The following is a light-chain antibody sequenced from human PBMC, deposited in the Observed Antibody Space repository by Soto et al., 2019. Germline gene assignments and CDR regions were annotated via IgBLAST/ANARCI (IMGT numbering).Light chain of an antibody. V-gene: IGKV3-20*01. Sequence: IVLTQSPGTLSLSPGERATLSCRASQSVSSSYLAWYQQKPGQAPRLLIYGTSDRATGTPDRFSGSGSGTDFTLTISRLEPEDSAVYYCQQFDDSVTFGQGTRLEIK. CDR2: GTS. CDR1: QSVSSSY. J-gene: IGKJ5*01. CDR3: QQFDDSVT.